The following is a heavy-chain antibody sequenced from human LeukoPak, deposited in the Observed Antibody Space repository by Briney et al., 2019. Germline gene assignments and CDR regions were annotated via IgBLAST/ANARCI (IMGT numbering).Heavy chain of an antibody. D-gene: IGHD6-19*01. CDR1: GDSINSGNNY. J-gene: IGHJ4*02. CDR2: IYMSGST. Sequence: SETLSLTCTVSGDSINSGNNYWSWIRQPAGKGLERIGRIYMSGSTNYNPSLKSRVTISVDTSKNQFSLNLTSVTAADTAVYYCARVRYSSGWPFDYWGQGTLVTVSS. CDR3: ARVRYSSGWPFDY. V-gene: IGHV4-61*02.